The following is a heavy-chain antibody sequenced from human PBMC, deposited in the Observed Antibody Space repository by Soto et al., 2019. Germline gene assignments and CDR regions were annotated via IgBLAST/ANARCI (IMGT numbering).Heavy chain of an antibody. Sequence: EVQLVESGGGLVKPGGSLRLSCAASGFTFSSYSMNWVRQAPGKGLEWVSSISSSSSYIYYADSVKGRFTISRDNAKNSLLLQMNSLRAEDTAGYYWARGGLLWFGEIGDWGQGTLVTVSS. J-gene: IGHJ4*02. CDR3: ARGGLLWFGEIGD. V-gene: IGHV3-21*01. CDR1: GFTFSSYS. CDR2: ISSSSSYI. D-gene: IGHD3-10*01.